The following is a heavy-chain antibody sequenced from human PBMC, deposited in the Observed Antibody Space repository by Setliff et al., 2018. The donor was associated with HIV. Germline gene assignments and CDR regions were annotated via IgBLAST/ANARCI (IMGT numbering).Heavy chain of an antibody. V-gene: IGHV4-30-4*08. CDR3: ARRIYGNNPYFDY. J-gene: IGHJ4*02. Sequence: LSLTCTVSGGSISSDDYYWNWIRQPPGKGLEWIGYITYSGSAYYNPSLKSRVTISVDTSQNQFSLKLSSVTAADTAIYYCARRIYGNNPYFDYWSQGTLVTVSS. CDR1: GGSISSDDYY. CDR2: ITYSGSA. D-gene: IGHD4-17*01.